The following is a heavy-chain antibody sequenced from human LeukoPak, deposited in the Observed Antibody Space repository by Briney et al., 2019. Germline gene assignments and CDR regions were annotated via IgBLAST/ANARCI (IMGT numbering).Heavy chain of an antibody. V-gene: IGHV1-18*01. D-gene: IGHD6-13*01. Sequence: ASVKVSCKASGYTFTSYGISWVRQAPGRGLEWMGWISAYNGNTNYAQKLQGRVTMTTDTSTSTAYMELRSLRSGDTAVYYCARVSLPYSSSWSPGDYWGQGTLVTVSS. CDR1: GYTFTSYG. CDR3: ARVSLPYSSSWSPGDY. J-gene: IGHJ4*02. CDR2: ISAYNGNT.